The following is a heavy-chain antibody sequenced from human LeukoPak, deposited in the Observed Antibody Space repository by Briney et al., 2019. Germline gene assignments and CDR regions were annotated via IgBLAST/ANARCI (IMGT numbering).Heavy chain of an antibody. D-gene: IGHD3-10*01. Sequence: GGSLRLSCAASGFTFSSYGMHWVRQAPGKGLEWVAVISHDGSNKYYADSVKGRFTISRDNSKNTLYLQMNSLRAEDTAVYYCAKDMTMVRGVIIRAFDIWGQGTMVTVSS. CDR2: ISHDGSNK. V-gene: IGHV3-30*18. J-gene: IGHJ3*02. CDR1: GFTFSSYG. CDR3: AKDMTMVRGVIIRAFDI.